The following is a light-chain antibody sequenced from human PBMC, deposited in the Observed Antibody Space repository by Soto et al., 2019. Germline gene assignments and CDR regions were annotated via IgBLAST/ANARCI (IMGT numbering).Light chain of an antibody. Sequence: EIVLTQSPGTLSLSPGERATLSCRASQSVSSSYLAWYQQKPGQAPRLLIYGASSRATGISNRFSGSGSGTDFNLTISRLEPEDFAVYYCQQYSSSPPEYTFGQGTKLEI. V-gene: IGKV3-20*01. CDR2: GAS. CDR1: QSVSSSY. J-gene: IGKJ2*01. CDR3: QQYSSSPPEYT.